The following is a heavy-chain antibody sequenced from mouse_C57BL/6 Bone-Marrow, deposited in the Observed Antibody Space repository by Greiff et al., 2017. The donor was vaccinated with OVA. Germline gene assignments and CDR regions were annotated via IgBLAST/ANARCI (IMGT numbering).Heavy chain of an antibody. J-gene: IGHJ1*03. V-gene: IGHV5-17*01. CDR1: GFTFSDYG. CDR2: ISSGSSTI. Sequence: EVMLVESGGGLVKPGGSLKLSCAASGFTFSDYGMHWVRQAPEKGLEWVAYISSGSSTIYYADTVKGRFTISRDNAKNTLFLQMTSLRSEDTAMYYCAGLLYYGSSYDWYFDVWGTGTTVTVSS. D-gene: IGHD1-1*01. CDR3: AGLLYYGSSYDWYFDV.